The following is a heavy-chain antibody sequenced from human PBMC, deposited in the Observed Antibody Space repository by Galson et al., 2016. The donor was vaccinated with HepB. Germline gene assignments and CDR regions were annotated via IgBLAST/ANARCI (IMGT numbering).Heavy chain of an antibody. CDR3: GTPADYGDPPDY. CDR2: ISGSGVTT. CDR1: EFTLSNYA. Sequence: LRLSCAVSEFTLSNYAMSWVRQTPGKGLEWVSSISGSGVTTYYADSVKGRFTISRDISKNTLYLQMSSLRAEDTALYYCGTPADYGDPPDYWGQGTLVTVSS. D-gene: IGHD4-17*01. J-gene: IGHJ4*02. V-gene: IGHV3-23*01.